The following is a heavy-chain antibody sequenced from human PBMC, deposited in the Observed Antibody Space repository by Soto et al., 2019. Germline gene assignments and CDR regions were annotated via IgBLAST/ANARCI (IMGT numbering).Heavy chain of an antibody. J-gene: IGHJ6*03. Sequence: PGGSLRLSCAASGFTFDDYAMHWVRQAPGKGLEWVSGISWNSGSIYYADSVKGRFTISRDNAKNSLYLQMNSLRAEDTAVYYCARDSVVPAANTYYYYYMDVWGKGTTVTVSS. CDR1: GFTFDDYA. CDR3: ARDSVVPAANTYYYYYMDV. D-gene: IGHD2-2*01. V-gene: IGHV3-9*01. CDR2: ISWNSGSI.